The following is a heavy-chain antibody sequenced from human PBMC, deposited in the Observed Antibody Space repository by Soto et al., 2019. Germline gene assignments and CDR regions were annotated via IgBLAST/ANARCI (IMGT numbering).Heavy chain of an antibody. D-gene: IGHD6-6*01. Sequence: QPGGSLRLSCAASGFTFSSYAMSWVRQAPGKGLEWVSASSGSGGSTYYADSVKGRFTISRDNSKNTLYLQMNSLRAEDTAVYYCAKDSSSSGFYYYGMDVWGQGTTVTVSS. V-gene: IGHV3-23*01. J-gene: IGHJ6*02. CDR2: SSGSGGST. CDR1: GFTFSSYA. CDR3: AKDSSSSGFYYYGMDV.